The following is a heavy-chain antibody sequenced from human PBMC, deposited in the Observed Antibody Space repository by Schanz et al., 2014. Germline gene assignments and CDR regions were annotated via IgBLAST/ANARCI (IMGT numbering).Heavy chain of an antibody. Sequence: QVQLVQSGAEVKKPGASVKVSCKSSGYTFTDYHIHWVRQAPGQGLEYMGRINPNSGGTNFAQKFQGRVTMTRDTSTSTVYMELRSLTSDDSAVYYCARDRDQWDGNYLDYWGQGTLVTVSS. CDR1: GYTFTDYH. CDR2: INPNSGGT. J-gene: IGHJ4*02. D-gene: IGHD1-26*01. V-gene: IGHV1-2*06. CDR3: ARDRDQWDGNYLDY.